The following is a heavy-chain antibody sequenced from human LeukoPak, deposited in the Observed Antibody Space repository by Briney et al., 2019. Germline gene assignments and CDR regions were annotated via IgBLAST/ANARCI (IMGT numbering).Heavy chain of an antibody. CDR1: GFTFSSYI. D-gene: IGHD6-19*01. CDR3: ARTMAGTHYFDY. CDR2: ISSSSSYI. J-gene: IGHJ4*02. V-gene: IGHV3-21*01. Sequence: GGSLRLSCAASGFTFSSYIMNWVRQAPGKGLEWVSSISSSSSYIYYADSVKGRSTISRDNAKNSLYLQMNSLRAEDTAVYYCARTMAGTHYFDYWGQGTLVSVSS.